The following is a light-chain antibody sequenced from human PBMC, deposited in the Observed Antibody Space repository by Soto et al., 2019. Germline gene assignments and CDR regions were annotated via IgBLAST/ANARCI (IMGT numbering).Light chain of an antibody. CDR2: GVS. Sequence: EIVLTQSPGTLSLSPGERATLSCRASQSVGSTYLAWYQQKPGQAPKLLIYGVSSRATGIPDRFSGSGSGKDFTLTISRLEPEDFAVYYRQQYGTSPLTFGPGTKVDI. CDR3: QQYGTSPLT. CDR1: QSVGSTY. J-gene: IGKJ3*01. V-gene: IGKV3-20*01.